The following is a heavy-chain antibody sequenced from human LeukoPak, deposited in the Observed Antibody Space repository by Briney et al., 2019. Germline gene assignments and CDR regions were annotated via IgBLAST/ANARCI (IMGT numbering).Heavy chain of an antibody. CDR2: IYPGDSET. J-gene: IGHJ4*02. V-gene: IGHV5-51*01. CDR1: GYRFINYW. CDR3: ARQEGYSYGDY. D-gene: IGHD5-18*01. Sequence: GESLKISCKGSGYRFINYWIGWVRQMPGKGLEWMGIIYPGDSETRYSPSFQGQVTISADKSISTAYLQWSSLKASDTAMYYCARQEGYSYGDYWGQGTLVTVSS.